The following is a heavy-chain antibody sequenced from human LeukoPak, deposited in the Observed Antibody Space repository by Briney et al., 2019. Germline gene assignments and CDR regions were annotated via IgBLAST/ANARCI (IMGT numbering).Heavy chain of an antibody. D-gene: IGHD3-22*01. CDR2: IYYSGST. J-gene: IGHJ4*02. Sequence: PSETLSLTCTVSGGSISSSSYYWGWIRQPPGKGLEWIGSIYYSGSTYYNPSLKSRVTISVDTSKNQFSLKLSSVTAADTAVYYCARDLGYYYRLAWVYWGQGTLVTVSS. V-gene: IGHV4-39*07. CDR3: ARDLGYYYRLAWVY. CDR1: GGSISSSSYY.